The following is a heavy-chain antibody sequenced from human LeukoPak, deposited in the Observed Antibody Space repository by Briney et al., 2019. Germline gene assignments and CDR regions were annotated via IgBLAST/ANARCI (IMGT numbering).Heavy chain of an antibody. CDR2: ISPRSDVV. V-gene: IGHV3-48*01. CDR3: VRDNDWAFDY. D-gene: IGHD3-9*01. J-gene: IGHJ4*02. Sequence: PGGSLRLSCTASGFTFNTYSINWVRQAPGKGLEWVSHISPRSDVVSYTDSVKGRFTISRDNAKNSLYLHMSNLRAEDMAVYYCVRDNDWAFDYWGQGTLVPVSS. CDR1: GFTFNTYS.